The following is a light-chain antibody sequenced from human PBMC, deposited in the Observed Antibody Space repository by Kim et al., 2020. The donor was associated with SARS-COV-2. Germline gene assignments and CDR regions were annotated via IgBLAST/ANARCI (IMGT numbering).Light chain of an antibody. CDR1: SGSIASNY. Sequence: KTVTIYCTRSSGSIASNYVQWYQQRPGSAPTTVIYEDNQRPSGVPDRFSGSIDSSSNSASLTISGLKTEDEADYYCQSYDSSNTWVFGGGTQLTVL. V-gene: IGLV6-57*03. CDR3: QSYDSSNTWV. J-gene: IGLJ3*02. CDR2: EDN.